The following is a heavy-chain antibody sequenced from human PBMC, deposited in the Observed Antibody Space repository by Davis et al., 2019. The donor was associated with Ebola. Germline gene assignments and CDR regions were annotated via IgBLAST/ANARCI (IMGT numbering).Heavy chain of an antibody. D-gene: IGHD4/OR15-4a*01. CDR2: IYYSGST. Sequence: MPSETLSLTCTVSGGSISPYYWSWIRQPPGKGLAWIGYIYYSGSTKYNLSLKGRVAISVDTSKNQFSLKFTSVTAADTAVYYCARSYGAAPFDYWGQGTLVTVSS. V-gene: IGHV4-59*08. J-gene: IGHJ4*02. CDR1: GGSISPYY. CDR3: ARSYGAAPFDY.